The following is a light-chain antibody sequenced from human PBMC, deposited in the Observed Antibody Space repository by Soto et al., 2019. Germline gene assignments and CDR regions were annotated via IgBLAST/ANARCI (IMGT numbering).Light chain of an antibody. CDR3: QQYDNWPRT. Sequence: EIVMTQSPATLSVSPGERATLSCRASQSVSSSYLAWYQQKPGQAPRLLIYDASTRATRIPSRFSGSGSGTEFTLTISSLQSEDFAVYYCQQYDNWPRTFGQGTKVDI. CDR2: DAS. V-gene: IGKV3-15*01. J-gene: IGKJ1*01. CDR1: QSVSSSY.